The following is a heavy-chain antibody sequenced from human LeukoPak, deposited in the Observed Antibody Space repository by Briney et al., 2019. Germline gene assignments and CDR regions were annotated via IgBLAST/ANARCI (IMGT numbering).Heavy chain of an antibody. CDR2: IYTSGST. D-gene: IGHD3-16*01. Sequence: SETLSLTCTVSGGSISSYYWSWIRQPPGKGLEWIGYIYTSGSTNYNPSLKSRVTISVDTSKNQFSLKLSSVTAADTAVYYCARHLGGWFDPWGQGTLVTVSS. CDR1: GGSISSYY. J-gene: IGHJ5*02. V-gene: IGHV4-4*09. CDR3: ARHLGGWFDP.